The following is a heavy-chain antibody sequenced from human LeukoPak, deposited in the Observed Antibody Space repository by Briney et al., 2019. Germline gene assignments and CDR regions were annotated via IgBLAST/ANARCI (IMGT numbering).Heavy chain of an antibody. D-gene: IGHD6-13*01. Sequence: PSETLSLTCAVYGGSFSGYYWSWLRQPPGKGLEWIGEINHSGSTNYNPSLKSRVTISVDTSKNQFSLKLSSVTAADTAVYYCARTPGSQHIRRGIAAAGTGSFDYWGQGTLVTVSP. CDR2: INHSGST. V-gene: IGHV4-34*01. CDR1: GGSFSGYY. J-gene: IGHJ4*02. CDR3: ARTPGSQHIRRGIAAAGTGSFDY.